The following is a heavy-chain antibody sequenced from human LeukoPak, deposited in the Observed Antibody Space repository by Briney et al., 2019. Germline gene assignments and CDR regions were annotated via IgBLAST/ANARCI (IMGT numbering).Heavy chain of an antibody. D-gene: IGHD6-6*01. J-gene: IGHJ5*02. CDR3: ATGVSSSSGYNWFDP. CDR2: VDPEDGET. V-gene: IGHV1-69-2*01. CDR1: GYTFTDYY. Sequence: ASVKVSCKVSGYTFTDYYMHWVQQAPGKGLEWMGLVDPEDGETIYAKKFQGRVTITADTSTDTAYMELSSLRSEDTAVYYCATGVSSSSGYNWFDPWGQGTLVTVSS.